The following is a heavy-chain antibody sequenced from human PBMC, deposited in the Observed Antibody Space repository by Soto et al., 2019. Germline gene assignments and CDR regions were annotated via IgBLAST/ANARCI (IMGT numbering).Heavy chain of an antibody. Sequence: EVQLLESGGGLVQPGGSLRLSCAASEFTFSSYAMSWVRQAPGKGLEWVSAISGSGGSTYYADSVKGRFTISRDNSKNTLYLQMNSLRAEDTAVYYCAKGGDCSGGSCYGGEFDYWGQGTLVTVSS. D-gene: IGHD2-15*01. CDR1: EFTFSSYA. V-gene: IGHV3-23*01. J-gene: IGHJ4*02. CDR3: AKGGDCSGGSCYGGEFDY. CDR2: ISGSGGST.